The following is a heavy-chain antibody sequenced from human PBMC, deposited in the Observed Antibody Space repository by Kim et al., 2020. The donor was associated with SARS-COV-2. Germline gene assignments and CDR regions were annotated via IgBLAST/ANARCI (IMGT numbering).Heavy chain of an antibody. CDR2: IIPILGIA. CDR3: ARAYSGYDSPPRY. J-gene: IGHJ4*02. Sequence: SVKVSCKASGGTFSSYAISWVRQAPGQGLEWMGRIIPILGIANYAQKFQGRVTITADKSTSTAYMELSSLRSEDTAVYYCARAYSGYDSPPRYWGQGTLVTVSS. CDR1: GGTFSSYA. D-gene: IGHD5-12*01. V-gene: IGHV1-69*04.